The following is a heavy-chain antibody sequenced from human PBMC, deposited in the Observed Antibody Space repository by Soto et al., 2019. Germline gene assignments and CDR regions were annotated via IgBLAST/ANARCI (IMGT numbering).Heavy chain of an antibody. CDR1: GLTFSSYA. CDR2: ISGSGGST. V-gene: IGHV3-23*01. D-gene: IGHD2-15*01. Sequence: GGSLRLSCAASGLTFSSYAMSWVRQAPGKGLEWVSAISGSGGSTYYADSVKSRFTISRDNSKNTLYLQMNSLRAEDTAVYYCAKLYCSGGSCYYDYWGQGTLVTVSS. CDR3: AKLYCSGGSCYYDY. J-gene: IGHJ4*02.